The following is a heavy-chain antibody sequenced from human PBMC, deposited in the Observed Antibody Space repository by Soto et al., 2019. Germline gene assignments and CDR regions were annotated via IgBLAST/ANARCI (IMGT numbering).Heavy chain of an antibody. D-gene: IGHD3-16*01. J-gene: IGHJ1*01. CDR1: GFTFRSYV. CDR3: ARWGTTGGLDV. CDR2: TSYDGSDK. V-gene: IGHV3-30*19. Sequence: QVHLVESGGGVVQPGTSLRVSCVGSGFTFRSYVIHWVRQAPGKGLEWVALTSYDGSDKYYGDSVRGRFTISRGNSRNTVDLQMDNLRLEDTALYYCARWGTTGGLDVWGQGTLVSV.